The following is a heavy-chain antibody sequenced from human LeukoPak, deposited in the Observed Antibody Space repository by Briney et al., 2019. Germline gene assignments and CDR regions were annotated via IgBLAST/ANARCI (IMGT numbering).Heavy chain of an antibody. CDR1: GGSIRSTNW. CDR3: SRESGAFCPFGY. Sequence: PSETLSLTCGVSGGSIRSTNWWSWVRQPPEQGLEWIGEISLSGQTNFNPSLNGRVTMSLDESRNQLSLKLTSVTAADTAIYYCSRESGAFCPFGYWGQGTLVIVPP. J-gene: IGHJ4*02. CDR2: ISLSGQT. D-gene: IGHD1-26*01. V-gene: IGHV4/OR15-8*02.